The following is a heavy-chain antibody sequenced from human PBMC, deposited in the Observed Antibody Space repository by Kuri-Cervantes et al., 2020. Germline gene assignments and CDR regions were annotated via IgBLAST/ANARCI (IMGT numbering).Heavy chain of an antibody. J-gene: IGHJ4*02. V-gene: IGHV3-23*01. CDR1: GFTFSSYA. Sequence: GGSLRLSCAASGFTFSSYAMSWVRQAPGKGLEWVSAISGSGGSTYYADSVKGRFTISRDNAKNSLYLQMNSLRDEDTAVYYCTRDGDGNFDHWGQGTLVTVSS. CDR2: ISGSGGST. CDR3: TRDGDGNFDH. D-gene: IGHD7-27*01.